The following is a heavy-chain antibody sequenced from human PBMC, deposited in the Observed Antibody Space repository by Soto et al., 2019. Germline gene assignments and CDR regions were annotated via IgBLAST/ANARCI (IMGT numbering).Heavy chain of an antibody. CDR2: IYYSGST. J-gene: IGHJ5*02. Sequence: QLQLQESGPGLVKPSETLSLTCSVSVGSINSSSYFWGWVRQPPGKGLEWIGSIYYSGSTYYNPSLRSRVTISVDTSKNQFSLKLSSVTAADTAVFYCARHYSSGTRNWFDPWGQGTLVTVSS. D-gene: IGHD6-19*01. CDR3: ARHYSSGTRNWFDP. CDR1: VGSINSSSYF. V-gene: IGHV4-39*01.